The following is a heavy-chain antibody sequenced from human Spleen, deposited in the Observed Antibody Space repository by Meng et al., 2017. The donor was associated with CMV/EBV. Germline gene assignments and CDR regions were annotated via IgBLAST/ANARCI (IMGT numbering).Heavy chain of an antibody. J-gene: IGHJ6*02. CDR1: GGSISSYY. Sequence: SETLSLTCTVSGGSISSYYWSWIRQPPGKGLEWIGYIYYSGSTNYNPSLKSRVTISVDTSKNQFSLKLSSVTAADTAVYYCARVRGSPYCSSTSCYKYYYYGMDVWGQGTTVTVSS. CDR3: ARVRGSPYCSSTSCYKYYYYGMDV. CDR2: IYYSGST. D-gene: IGHD2-2*02. V-gene: IGHV4-59*12.